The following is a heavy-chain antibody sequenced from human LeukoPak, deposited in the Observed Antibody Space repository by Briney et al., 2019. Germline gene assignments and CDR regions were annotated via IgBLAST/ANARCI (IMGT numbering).Heavy chain of an antibody. D-gene: IGHD3-22*01. V-gene: IGHV3-21*01. J-gene: IGHJ5*02. CDR2: IGSSGSYI. CDR3: ARDLGQYYDTSDNWFDP. CDR1: GFTFSSYH. Sequence: PGGSLRLSCEVSGFTFSSYHMNWVRQAPGKGLEWVSSIGSSGSYIYYADSLTGRFTISRDNAKNSLYLQMNSLRAEDTAMYYCARDLGQYYDTSDNWFDPWGQGTLVTVSS.